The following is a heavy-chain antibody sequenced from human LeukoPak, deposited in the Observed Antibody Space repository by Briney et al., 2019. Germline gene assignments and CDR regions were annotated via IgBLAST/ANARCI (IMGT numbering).Heavy chain of an antibody. J-gene: IGHJ4*02. D-gene: IGHD3-9*01. CDR3: ARGPTLEYDVLTGYYHFDS. V-gene: IGHV4-34*01. CDR1: GGSFSNYY. CDR2: ITHSGST. Sequence: SETLSLTCAVYGGSFSNYYWTWIRQSPGKGLEWIGEITHSGSTNYTPSLKSRVTISEDTSKSQFSLRLSSVTAADTAVYYCARGPTLEYDVLTGYYHFDSWGQGTLVTVSS.